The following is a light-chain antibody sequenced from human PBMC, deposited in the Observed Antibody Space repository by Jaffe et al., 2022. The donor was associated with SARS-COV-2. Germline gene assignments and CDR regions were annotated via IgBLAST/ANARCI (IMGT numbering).Light chain of an antibody. CDR3: QQYGSSPRT. J-gene: IGKJ1*01. CDR2: GAS. CDR1: QSISSY. Sequence: EIVLTQSPGILSLSPGERATLSCRASQSISSYLAWYQQKPGQAPRLLIYGASSRATGIPDRFSGSGSGTDFILTISRLEPEDFAVYYCQQYGSSPRTFGQGTKVELK. V-gene: IGKV3-20*01.